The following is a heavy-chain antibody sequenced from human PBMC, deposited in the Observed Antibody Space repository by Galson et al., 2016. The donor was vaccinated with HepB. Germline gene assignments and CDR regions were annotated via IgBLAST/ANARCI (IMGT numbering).Heavy chain of an antibody. CDR1: GYGFTRYW. CDR2: TYPDDSET. J-gene: IGHJ3*01. CDR3: ARVAWGPDDAFEV. V-gene: IGHV5-51*03. D-gene: IGHD7-27*01. Sequence: QSGAEVKKPGESLKISCKTSGYGFTRYWIGWVRQMPGRGLEWMGITYPDDSETRYSPSFQGQVTISSDKSTKTVYLQWSGLKASDTATYYCARVAWGPDDAFEVWGQGTVVTVSS.